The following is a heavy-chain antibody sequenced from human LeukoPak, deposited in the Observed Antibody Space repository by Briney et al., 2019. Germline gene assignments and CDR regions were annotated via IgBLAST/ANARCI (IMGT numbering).Heavy chain of an antibody. CDR1: GFTFSDYY. CDR2: ISSSGSTI. CDR3: ARDAAGWVTMVREREYFQH. Sequence: PGGSLRLSCAASGFTFSDYYMSWIRQAPGKGLEWVSYISSSGSTIYYADSVKGRFTISRDNAKNSLYLQMNSLRAEDTAVYYCARDAAGWVTMVREREYFQHWGQGTLVTVSS. J-gene: IGHJ1*01. V-gene: IGHV3-11*04. D-gene: IGHD3-10*01.